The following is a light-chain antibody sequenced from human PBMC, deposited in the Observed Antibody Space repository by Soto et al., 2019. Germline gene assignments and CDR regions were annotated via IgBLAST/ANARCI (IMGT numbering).Light chain of an antibody. CDR1: QSVSSN. CDR2: GAS. J-gene: IGKJ4*01. CDR3: QQYNDWPPLT. Sequence: EIVMTQSPATLSVSPGERATLSCRASQSVSSNLAWYQQKPGQAPRLLIYGASTRATGIPVRFSGSGSGTEFNLSFSSLQSEDFAVYYCQQYNDWPPLTFGGGTKVEIK. V-gene: IGKV3-15*01.